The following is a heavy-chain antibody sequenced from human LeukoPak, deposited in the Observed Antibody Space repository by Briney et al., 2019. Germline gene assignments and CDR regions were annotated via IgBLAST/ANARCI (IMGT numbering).Heavy chain of an antibody. D-gene: IGHD2-2*01. J-gene: IGHJ6*02. V-gene: IGHV1-8*01. CDR2: MNPNSGNT. Sequence: ASVKVSCKASGYTFTSYDINWVRQATGQGLEWMGWMNPNSGNTGYAQKFQGRVTMTRNTSISTAYMELSSLRSKDTAVYYCARDGYCSSTSCGQHFYGMDVWGQGTTVTVSS. CDR3: ARDGYCSSTSCGQHFYGMDV. CDR1: GYTFTSYD.